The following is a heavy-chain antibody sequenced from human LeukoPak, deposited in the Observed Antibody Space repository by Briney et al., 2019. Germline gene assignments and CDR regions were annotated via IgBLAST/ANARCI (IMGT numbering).Heavy chain of an antibody. Sequence: GESLKISCKGSGYSFTSYWIGWVRQIPGKGLEWMGIIYPGDSDTRYSPSFQGQVTISADKSISTAYLQWSSLKASDTAMYYCATPPRGYYGSGSYPEYFQHWGQGTLVTVSS. D-gene: IGHD3-10*01. CDR3: ATPPRGYYGSGSYPEYFQH. CDR2: IYPGDSDT. CDR1: GYSFTSYW. V-gene: IGHV5-51*01. J-gene: IGHJ1*01.